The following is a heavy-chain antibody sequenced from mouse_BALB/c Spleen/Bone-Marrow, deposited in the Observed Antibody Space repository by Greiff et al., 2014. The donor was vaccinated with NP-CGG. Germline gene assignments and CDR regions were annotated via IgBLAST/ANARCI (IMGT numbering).Heavy chain of an antibody. CDR3: ARRVGLVSPSGIYARDH. CDR1: GYTFTTYW. CDR2: INPSNGRT. V-gene: IGHV1S81*02. D-gene: IGHD6-1*01. Sequence: SGAELVKPGASVKLSCKASGYTFTTYWMHWVKQRPGQGLEWIGEINPSNGRTNYNEKFKTKATLTVDKSSNTAYMQLSRLTSEDSAVYYCARRVGLVSPSGIYARDHWGQGTSVTVSS. J-gene: IGHJ4*01.